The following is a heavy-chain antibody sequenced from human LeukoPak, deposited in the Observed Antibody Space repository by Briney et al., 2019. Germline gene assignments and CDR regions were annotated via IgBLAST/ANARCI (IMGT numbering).Heavy chain of an antibody. CDR1: GFTFSSYS. CDR3: VGQQLVRLPFDY. Sequence: GGSLRLSCAASGFTFSSYSMNWVRQAPGKGLEWVSSISSSSSYIYYADSVKGRFTISRDNAKNSLYLQMNSLRAEDTAVYYCVGQQLVRLPFDYWGQGTLVAVSS. V-gene: IGHV3-21*01. CDR2: ISSSSSYI. J-gene: IGHJ4*02. D-gene: IGHD6-13*01.